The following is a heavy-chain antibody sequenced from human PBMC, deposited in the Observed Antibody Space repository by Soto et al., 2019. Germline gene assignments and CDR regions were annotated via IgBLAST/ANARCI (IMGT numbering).Heavy chain of an antibody. CDR2: IYYTGST. CDR1: GGSISSYY. D-gene: IGHD1-26*01. J-gene: IGHJ4*02. CDR3: ARGQWKLLE. V-gene: IGHV4-59*01. Sequence: QVQLQESGPGLVKPSETLSLTCVVSGGSISSYYWSWIRQPPGKGLEWIGNIYYTGSTNYNPSLKRRVTISVDTSKNQFSLKLSSVTAADTAVYYCARGQWKLLEWGQGTLVTVSS.